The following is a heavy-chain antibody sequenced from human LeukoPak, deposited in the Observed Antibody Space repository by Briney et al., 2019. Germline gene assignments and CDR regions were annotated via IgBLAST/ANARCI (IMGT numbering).Heavy chain of an antibody. CDR3: ASIAAGYFQH. V-gene: IGHV4-59*01. CDR2: IYYSGST. D-gene: IGHD2/OR15-2a*01. Sequence: PSETLSLTCTVSGDSISNYYWSWIRQPPGKGLEWIGYIYYSGSTNYNPSLKSRVTISVDTSKSQFSLKLSSVTAADTAVYYCASIAAGYFQHWGQGTLVTVSS. J-gene: IGHJ1*01. CDR1: GDSISNYY.